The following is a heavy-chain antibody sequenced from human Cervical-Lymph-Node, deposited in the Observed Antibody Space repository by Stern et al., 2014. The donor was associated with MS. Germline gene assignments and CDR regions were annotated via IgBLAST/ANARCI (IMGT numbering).Heavy chain of an antibody. D-gene: IGHD3-22*01. CDR2: IYWDDEK. J-gene: IGHJ3*02. V-gene: IGHV2-5*02. CDR1: GFSLSTTGVA. Sequence: QVTLKESGPTLVKPTQTLTLTCTFSGFSLSTTGVAVGWIRQPTGKALEWLGLIYWDDEKHYSPSLRSRLTISRVTSENQVVLTVTNMNPVDSATYYCAHTPYDSSGLDAFDIWGQGTMVTVSS. CDR3: AHTPYDSSGLDAFDI.